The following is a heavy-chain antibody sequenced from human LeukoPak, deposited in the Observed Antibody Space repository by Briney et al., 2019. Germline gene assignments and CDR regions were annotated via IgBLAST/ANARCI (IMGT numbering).Heavy chain of an antibody. CDR2: IIPIFGTA. Sequence: SVKVSCKASGGTFISYAISWVRQAPGQGLEWMGRIIPIFGTASYAQKFQGRVTITTDESTSPAYIELSSLRSEDTAVYYCARDYGSGSYYGFDYWGQGTLVTVSS. D-gene: IGHD3-10*01. CDR3: ARDYGSGSYYGFDY. V-gene: IGHV1-69*05. J-gene: IGHJ4*02. CDR1: GGTFISYA.